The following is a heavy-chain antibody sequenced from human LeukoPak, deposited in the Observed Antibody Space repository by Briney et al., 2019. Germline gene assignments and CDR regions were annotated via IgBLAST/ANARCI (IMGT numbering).Heavy chain of an antibody. Sequence: GGSLRLSCAASGFTFSSYAMHWVRQAPGKGLEWVAVISYDGSNKYYADSVKGRFTISRDNSKNTLYLQMNSLRAEDTAVYYCARDRATDYFDYWGQGTLVTVSS. V-gene: IGHV3-30-3*01. CDR1: GFTFSSYA. CDR2: ISYDGSNK. CDR3: ARDRATDYFDY. J-gene: IGHJ4*02.